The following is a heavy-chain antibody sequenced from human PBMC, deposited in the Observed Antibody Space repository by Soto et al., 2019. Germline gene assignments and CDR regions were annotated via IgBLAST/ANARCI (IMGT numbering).Heavy chain of an antibody. CDR1: GGSISSSSYC. CDR2: IYYSGST. CDR3: ARHSYYYGSTYGCWLDP. D-gene: IGHD3-10*01. Sequence: PLETLSLTCTVSGGSISSSSYCWGWIRQPPGKGLEWIGSIYYSGSTYYNPSLKSRVTISVDTSKNQFSLKLSSVTAADTAVYYCARHSYYYGSTYGCWLDPWGQGTLVTVSS. J-gene: IGHJ5*02. V-gene: IGHV4-39*01.